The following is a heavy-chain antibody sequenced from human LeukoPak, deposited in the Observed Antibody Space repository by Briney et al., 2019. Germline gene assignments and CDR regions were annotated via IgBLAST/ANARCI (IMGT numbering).Heavy chain of an antibody. CDR3: AREGSGGSIMGYFQH. J-gene: IGHJ1*01. CDR2: INPSGGST. Sequence: ASVKVSCKASGYTFTGYYMHWVRQAPGQGLEWMGIINPSGGSTSYAQKFQGRVTMTRDTSTSTVYMELSSLRSEDTAVYYCAREGSGGSIMGYFQHWGQGTLVTVSS. D-gene: IGHD2-15*01. V-gene: IGHV1-46*01. CDR1: GYTFTGYY.